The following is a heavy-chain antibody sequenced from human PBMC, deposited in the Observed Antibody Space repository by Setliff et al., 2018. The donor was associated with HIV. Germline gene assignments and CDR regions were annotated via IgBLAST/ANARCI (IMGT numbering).Heavy chain of an antibody. D-gene: IGHD2-2*01. CDR3: ARVPAVTRGDWFDP. CDR1: GFTLTFYY. Sequence: ASVKVSCKASGFTLTFYYMHWVRQAPGQGLEWMGMIKPNDGASTHARNFQGRVTMTRDTSTSTVYMELTDLRSDDTAFYYCARVPAVTRGDWFDPWGQGTLVTAPQ. V-gene: IGHV1-46*01. J-gene: IGHJ5*02. CDR2: IKPNDGAS.